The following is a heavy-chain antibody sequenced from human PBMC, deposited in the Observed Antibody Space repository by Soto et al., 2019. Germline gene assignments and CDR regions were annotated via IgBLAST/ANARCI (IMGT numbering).Heavy chain of an antibody. J-gene: IGHJ4*02. CDR2: ISWNSGSI. CDR1: GFTFDDYA. CDR3: AKALDYDILTGFDDY. Sequence: DVQLVESGGGLVQPGRSLRLSCAASGFTFDDYAMHWVRQAPGKGLEWVSGISWNSGSIGYADSVKGRFTISRDNAKNSLYLQMNSLRAEDTALYYCAKALDYDILTGFDDYWGQGTLVTVSS. D-gene: IGHD3-9*01. V-gene: IGHV3-9*01.